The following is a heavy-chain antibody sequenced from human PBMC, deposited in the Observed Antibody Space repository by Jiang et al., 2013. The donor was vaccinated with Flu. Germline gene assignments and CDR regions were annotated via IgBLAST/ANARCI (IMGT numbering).Heavy chain of an antibody. CDR2: ISSSSSYI. CDR3: ARDGLKYSSSFDY. D-gene: IGHD6-6*01. V-gene: IGHV3-21*01. CDR1: GFTFSSYS. Sequence: QLLESGGGLVKPGGSLRLSCAASGFTFSSYSMNWVRQAPGKGLEWVSSISSSSSYIYYADSVKGRFTISRDNAKNSLYLQMNSLRAEDTAVYYCARDGLKYSSSFDYWGQGTLVTVSS. J-gene: IGHJ4*02.